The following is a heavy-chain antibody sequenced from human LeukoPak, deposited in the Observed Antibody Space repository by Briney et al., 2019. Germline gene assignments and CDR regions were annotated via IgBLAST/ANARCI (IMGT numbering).Heavy chain of an antibody. CDR1: GGSISTHY. Sequence: ETLSLTCTVSGGSISTHYWSWVRQAPGKGLEWVSAISGSGGSTYYADSVKGRFTISRDNSKNTLYLQMNSLRAEDTAVYYCAKAMVVDTAMVPVDYWGQGTLVTVSS. CDR2: ISGSGGST. D-gene: IGHD5-18*01. J-gene: IGHJ4*02. CDR3: AKAMVVDTAMVPVDY. V-gene: IGHV3-23*01.